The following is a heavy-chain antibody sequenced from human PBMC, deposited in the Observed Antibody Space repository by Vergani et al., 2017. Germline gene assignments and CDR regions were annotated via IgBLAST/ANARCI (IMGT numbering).Heavy chain of an antibody. CDR2: ISDSGGST. CDR1: GFTFSNYA. Sequence: EVQLLESGGGLEQSGGSLRLSCEASGFTFSNYAMSWVRQAPGKGLEWVSGISDSGGSTYYAASVKGRFAVSRDNSKNTLYLQMNSLRAEDTAVYYCAKDALPGDSGEYFDYWGQGTLVTVSS. V-gene: IGHV3-23*01. J-gene: IGHJ4*02. CDR3: AKDALPGDSGEYFDY. D-gene: IGHD3-10*01.